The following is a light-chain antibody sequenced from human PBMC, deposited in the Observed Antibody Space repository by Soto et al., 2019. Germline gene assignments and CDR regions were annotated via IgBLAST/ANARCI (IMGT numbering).Light chain of an antibody. CDR3: QQYNQWPPYT. V-gene: IGKV3-15*01. CDR1: QSVGRT. J-gene: IGKJ2*01. Sequence: EIVMTQSPATLSVSPGERATLFCRASQSVGRTLAWYQQKPGQSPRLLVYGASTRANGTPARFSGSGSGTEFTLTIRSLQSEDVAVYYCQQYNQWPPYTFGQGTKVEIK. CDR2: GAS.